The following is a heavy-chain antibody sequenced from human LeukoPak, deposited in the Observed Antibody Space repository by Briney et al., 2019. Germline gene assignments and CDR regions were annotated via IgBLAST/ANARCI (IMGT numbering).Heavy chain of an antibody. V-gene: IGHV1-69-2*01. CDR1: GYTFTDYY. D-gene: IGHD6-13*01. CDR3: ATGLVRRGYYYYYMDV. Sequence: ASVKVSCKVSGYTFTDYYMHWVKQAPGKGLEWMGLVDPEDGETIYAEKFQGRVTITADTSTDTAYMELSSLRSEDTAVYYCATGLVRRGYYYYYMDVWGKGNTVTVSS. CDR2: VDPEDGET. J-gene: IGHJ6*03.